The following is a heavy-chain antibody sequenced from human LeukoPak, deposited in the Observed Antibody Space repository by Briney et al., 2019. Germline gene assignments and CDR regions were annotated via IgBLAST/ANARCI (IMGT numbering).Heavy chain of an antibody. CDR2: IWYDGSYK. V-gene: IGHV3-33*06. J-gene: IGHJ4*02. Sequence: GGSLRLSCAASGFTFFNYGMHWVRHAPGKGLDWVAVIWYDGSYKYYADSVRGRFTISRDNSKNTLYLHMDSLRAEDTAIYYCAKVVQYTASTGTGLDYWGRGTLVTVFS. CDR3: AKVVQYTASTGTGLDY. D-gene: IGHD6-13*01. CDR1: GFTFFNYG.